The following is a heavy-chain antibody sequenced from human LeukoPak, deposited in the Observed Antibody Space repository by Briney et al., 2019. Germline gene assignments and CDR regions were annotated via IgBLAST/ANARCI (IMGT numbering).Heavy chain of an antibody. D-gene: IGHD1-26*01. J-gene: IGHJ3*02. CDR1: GGSISSSTYY. Sequence: SETLSLTCTVSGGSISSSTYYWGWIRQPPGKGLEWIGSMYYSGSTYYNPSLTSRVTISVDTSKNQFSLNLSSVTAADTAVCYCARDTVGATFPGAFDIWGQGTMVTVSS. CDR2: MYYSGST. CDR3: ARDTVGATFPGAFDI. V-gene: IGHV4-39*07.